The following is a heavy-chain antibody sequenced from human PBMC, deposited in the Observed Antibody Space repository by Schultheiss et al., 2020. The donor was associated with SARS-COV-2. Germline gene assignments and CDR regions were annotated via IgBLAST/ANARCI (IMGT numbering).Heavy chain of an antibody. CDR3: ARGGQGQLVRWRGYYYMDV. Sequence: SETLSLNCTVSGGSISSYYWSWIRQPPGKGLEWIGEINHSGSTYYNPSLKSRVTISVDTSKNQFSLKLSSVTAADTAVYYCARGGQGQLVRWRGYYYMDVWGKGTTVTVSS. V-gene: IGHV4-34*01. D-gene: IGHD6-6*01. CDR2: INHSGST. CDR1: GGSISSYY. J-gene: IGHJ6*03.